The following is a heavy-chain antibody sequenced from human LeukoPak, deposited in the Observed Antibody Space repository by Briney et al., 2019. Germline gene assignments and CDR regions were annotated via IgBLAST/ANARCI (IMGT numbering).Heavy chain of an antibody. CDR1: GFTFSSYC. Sequence: GGSLRLSCAASGFTFSSYCMRWVRQAPGKGREWVAHIKQDGCEKYCVDCVRGRLTLYRDNAKNSLYFQMNSLRAKDTAVYYCGRASRSLRVAGYYYYGMEVWGQETTVTVS. J-gene: IGHJ6*02. CDR3: GRASRSLRVAGYYYYGMEV. CDR2: IKQDGCEK. D-gene: IGHD6-19*01. V-gene: IGHV3-7*01.